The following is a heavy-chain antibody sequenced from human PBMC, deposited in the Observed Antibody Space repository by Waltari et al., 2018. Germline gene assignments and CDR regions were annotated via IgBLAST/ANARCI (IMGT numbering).Heavy chain of an antibody. Sequence: QVQLQESGPGLVKPSETLSLTCAVSGYSISSGYYWGWIRQPPGKGLEWIGSIYHSGSTDYNPSLKSRVTIAVDTSKNQFSLKLSSVTAADTAVYYCARQQGDSIQDDAFDIWGQGTMVTVSS. D-gene: IGHD2-21*01. CDR3: ARQQGDSIQDDAFDI. CDR1: GYSISSGYY. V-gene: IGHV4-38-2*01. CDR2: IYHSGST. J-gene: IGHJ3*02.